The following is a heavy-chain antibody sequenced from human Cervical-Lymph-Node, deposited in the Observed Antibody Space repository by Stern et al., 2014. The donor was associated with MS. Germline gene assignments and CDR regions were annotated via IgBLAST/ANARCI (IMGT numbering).Heavy chain of an antibody. CDR3: ARGYSSSPADGMDV. V-gene: IGHV4-34*01. D-gene: IGHD6-13*01. CDR2: SNRGGST. Sequence: QVQLQQRGAGLLTPSDTLSLTCAVYDASFSGYYRTWVRQPPGKGLDWIGGSNRGGSTSCNPSLKSRVTISGDTSGKQFSLTLSSVTAADTAVYYCARGYSSSPADGMDVWGQGTTVTVYS. J-gene: IGHJ6*02. CDR1: DASFSGYY.